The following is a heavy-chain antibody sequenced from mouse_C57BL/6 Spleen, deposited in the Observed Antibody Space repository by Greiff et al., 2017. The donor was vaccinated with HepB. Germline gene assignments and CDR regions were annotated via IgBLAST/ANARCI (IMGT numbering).Heavy chain of an antibody. Sequence: QVQLQQSGPELVKPGASVKISCKASGYAFSSSWMNWVKQRPGKGLEWIGRIYPGDGDTNYNGKFKGKATLTADKSSSTAYMQLSSLTSEDSAVYFCAREGAYYGNFHFDYWGQGTTLTVSS. D-gene: IGHD2-10*01. V-gene: IGHV1-82*01. CDR3: AREGAYYGNFHFDY. CDR1: GYAFSSSW. J-gene: IGHJ2*01. CDR2: IYPGDGDT.